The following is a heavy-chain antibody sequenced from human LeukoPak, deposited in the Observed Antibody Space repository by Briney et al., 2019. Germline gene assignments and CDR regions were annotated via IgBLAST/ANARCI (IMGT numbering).Heavy chain of an antibody. CDR2: IGHSGST. CDR3: ARGRNYDFWSSYYTFDY. V-gene: IGHV4-34*01. Sequence: PSETLSLTCAVFGGSFSGYYWSWIRQAPGKRLESIGEIGHSGSTNYNPSLKSRVTISVDTSKKQFSLKVSSVTAADTAVYYCARGRNYDFWSSYYTFDYWGQGTLVTVSS. D-gene: IGHD3-3*01. J-gene: IGHJ4*02. CDR1: GGSFSGYY.